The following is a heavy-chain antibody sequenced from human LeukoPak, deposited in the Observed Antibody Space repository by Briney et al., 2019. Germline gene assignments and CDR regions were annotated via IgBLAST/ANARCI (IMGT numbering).Heavy chain of an antibody. J-gene: IGHJ4*02. CDR3: ASGCSSTSCHYHLDY. CDR2: IIPILGIA. D-gene: IGHD2-2*01. Sequence: AASVKVSCKASGGTFSSYAISWVRQAPGQGLEWMGRIIPILGIANYAQKFQGRVTITADKSTSTAYMELSSLRSEDTAVYYCASGCSSTSCHYHLDYWGQGTLVTVSS. CDR1: GGTFSSYA. V-gene: IGHV1-69*04.